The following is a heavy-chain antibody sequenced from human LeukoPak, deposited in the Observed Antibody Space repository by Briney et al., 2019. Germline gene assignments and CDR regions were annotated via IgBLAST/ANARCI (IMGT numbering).Heavy chain of an antibody. CDR3: ARDRGHTYYYDSSGYSYDY. J-gene: IGHJ4*02. V-gene: IGHV4-4*02. D-gene: IGHD3-22*01. CDR2: VFYSGKT. Sequence: SETLSLTCSVSGDYINTGHWWSWVRQPPGKGLEWIGEVFYSGKTDFNPSLKNRVTISLDKSKNQFSLKLTSVTAADTAVYYCARDRGHTYYYDSSGYSYDYWGQGTLVTVSS. CDR1: GDYINTGHW.